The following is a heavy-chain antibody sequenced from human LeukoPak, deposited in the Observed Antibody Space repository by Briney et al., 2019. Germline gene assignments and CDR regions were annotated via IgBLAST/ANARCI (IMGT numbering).Heavy chain of an antibody. V-gene: IGHV1-69*01. CDR3: ASLTMVRGVRFFDP. J-gene: IGHJ5*02. CDR1: GGTFSGYA. Sequence: ASVKVSCKASGGTFSGYAISWVRQAPGQGLEWMGGIIPIFGTANYAQKFQGRVTITADESTSTAYMELSSLRSEDTAVYYCASLTMVRGVRFFDPWGQGTLVTVSS. CDR2: IIPIFGTA. D-gene: IGHD3-10*01.